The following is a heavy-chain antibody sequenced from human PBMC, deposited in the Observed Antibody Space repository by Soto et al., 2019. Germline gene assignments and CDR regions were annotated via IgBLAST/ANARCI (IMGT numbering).Heavy chain of an antibody. CDR2: IIPILGIA. V-gene: IGHV1-69*02. J-gene: IGHJ4*02. CDR1: GGTFSSYT. CDR3: ESWVRGVITLDY. D-gene: IGHD3-10*01. Sequence: QVQLVQSGAEVKKPGSSVKVSCKASGGTFSSYTISWVRQAPGQGLEWMGRIIPILGIANYAQKFQGRVTIAADKSTSTAYMELSILRDEDTAVYYCESWVRGVITLDYWGQGTLVTVSS.